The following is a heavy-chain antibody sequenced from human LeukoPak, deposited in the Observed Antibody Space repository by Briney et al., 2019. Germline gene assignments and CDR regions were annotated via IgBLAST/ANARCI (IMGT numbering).Heavy chain of an antibody. CDR3: ARDRVPSGYSYGYDY. Sequence: SETLSLTCAVYGGSFSGYYWSWIRQHPGKGLEWIGEINHSGSANYNPSLKSRVTISVDTSKNQFSLKLSSVTAADTAVYYCARDRVPSGYSYGYDYWGQGTLVTVSS. CDR2: INHSGSA. CDR1: GGSFSGYY. D-gene: IGHD5-18*01. J-gene: IGHJ4*02. V-gene: IGHV4-34*01.